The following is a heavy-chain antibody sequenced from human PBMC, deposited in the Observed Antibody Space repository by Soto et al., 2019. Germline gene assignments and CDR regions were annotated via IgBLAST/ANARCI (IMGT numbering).Heavy chain of an antibody. CDR2: ISWNSGSI. V-gene: IGHV3-9*01. Sequence: EVQLVESGGGLVQPGRSLRLSCAASGFTFDDYAMHWVRQAPGKGLAWVSGISWNSGSIGYADSVKGRFTISRDNAKNSLYLQMNSLRAEDTALYYCAKENTYCTNGVCYNVWGQGTLVTVSS. CDR3: AKENTYCTNGVCYNV. J-gene: IGHJ4*02. D-gene: IGHD2-8*01. CDR1: GFTFDDYA.